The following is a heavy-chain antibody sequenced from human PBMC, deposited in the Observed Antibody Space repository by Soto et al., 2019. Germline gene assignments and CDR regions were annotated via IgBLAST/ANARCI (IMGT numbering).Heavy chain of an antibody. CDR3: ARSLATGQLQP. CDR2: INPDNGNT. Sequence: ASVKVSCKASGYTFTRYTMNWVRQAPGQRLEWMGWINPDNGNTKSSQKFQDRVIITRDTSAITAYMDLSSLRSEDTAVYYCARSLATGQLQPWGQGTLVTVSS. CDR1: GYTFTRYT. D-gene: IGHD2-2*01. J-gene: IGHJ5*02. V-gene: IGHV1-3*01.